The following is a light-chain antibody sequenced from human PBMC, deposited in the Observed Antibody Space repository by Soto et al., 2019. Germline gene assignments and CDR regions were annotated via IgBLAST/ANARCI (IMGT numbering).Light chain of an antibody. CDR2: DVS. V-gene: IGLV2-11*01. CDR1: NSDIGGYNY. Sequence: QSALTQPRSVSGSPGQSVTISCTGTNSDIGGYNYVSWYQQHPGKAPKVMIYDVSRRPSGVPDRFSGAKSGNTASLTISGLQAEDEGDYYSCSYACTYNFWVFGGGTKLTVL. J-gene: IGLJ3*02. CDR3: CSYACTYNFWV.